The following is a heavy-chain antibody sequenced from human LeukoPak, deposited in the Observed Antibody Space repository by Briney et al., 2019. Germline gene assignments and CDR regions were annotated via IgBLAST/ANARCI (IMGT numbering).Heavy chain of an antibody. Sequence: ASVKVSCKASGYTFTCYYMHWVRQAPGQGLEWMGWINPNSGGTNYAQKFQGRVTMTRDTSISTAYMELSRLRSDDTAVYYCARDGVGYYDSSGYYYFQHWGQGTLVTVSS. J-gene: IGHJ1*01. D-gene: IGHD3-22*01. CDR1: GYTFTCYY. CDR2: INPNSGGT. V-gene: IGHV1-2*02. CDR3: ARDGVGYYDSSGYYYFQH.